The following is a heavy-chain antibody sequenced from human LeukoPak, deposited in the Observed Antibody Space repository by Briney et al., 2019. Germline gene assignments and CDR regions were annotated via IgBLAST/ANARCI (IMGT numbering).Heavy chain of an antibody. J-gene: IGHJ1*01. D-gene: IGHD3-22*01. V-gene: IGHV3-11*06. CDR1: GFSFSDYY. CDR2: ISSSSDYK. CDR3: ARQGLYDSSDFWAFQH. Sequence: GGSLRLSCAASGFSFSDYYMSWIRQTPEEGLEWLSYISSSSDYKNYADSLKGRFTISRDNAKNSVYLQMNSLRAEDTAVYYCARQGLYDSSDFWAFQHWGQGTLVTVSS.